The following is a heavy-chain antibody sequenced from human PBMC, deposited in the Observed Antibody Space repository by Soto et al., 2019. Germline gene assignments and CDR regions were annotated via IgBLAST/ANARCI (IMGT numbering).Heavy chain of an antibody. CDR1: GGSISSYY. CDR2: IYYSGST. V-gene: IGHV4-59*01. D-gene: IGHD2-15*01. J-gene: IGHJ3*02. Sequence: ASETLSLTCTVSGGSISSYYWSWIRQPPGKGLEWIGYIYYSGSTNYNPSLKSRVTISVNTTKNQFSLKLSSVTAADTAVYYCARAPGYCSGGSCRFPDAFDIWGQGTMVTVSS. CDR3: ARAPGYCSGGSCRFPDAFDI.